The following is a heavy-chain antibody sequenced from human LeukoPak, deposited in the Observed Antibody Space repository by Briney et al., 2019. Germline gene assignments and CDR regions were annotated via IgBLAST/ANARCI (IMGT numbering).Heavy chain of an antibody. CDR1: GGSISSSGYY. D-gene: IGHD1-26*01. J-gene: IGHJ5*02. CDR2: IYYSGST. V-gene: IGHV4-39*01. Sequence: SETLSLTCTVSGGSISSSGYYWGWIRQPPGKGLEWIAGIYYSGSTYYNPSLKSRVTVSVDTSKNQLSLKLSSLTTADTAVYYCARHEYSGSYYGLSWFDPWGQGTLVTVSS. CDR3: ARHEYSGSYYGLSWFDP.